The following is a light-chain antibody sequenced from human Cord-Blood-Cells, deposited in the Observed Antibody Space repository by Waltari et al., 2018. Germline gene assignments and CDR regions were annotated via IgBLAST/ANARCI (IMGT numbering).Light chain of an antibody. CDR2: AAS. Sequence: DIQWTQSPSPLSASVGDRVTITCRASQSISSYLNWYQQKPGKAPKLLIYAASSLQSGVPSRFSGSGSGTDFTLTISSLQPEDFATYYCQQSYSTLIFTFGPGTKVDIK. V-gene: IGKV1-39*01. CDR3: QQSYSTLIFT. CDR1: QSISSY. J-gene: IGKJ3*01.